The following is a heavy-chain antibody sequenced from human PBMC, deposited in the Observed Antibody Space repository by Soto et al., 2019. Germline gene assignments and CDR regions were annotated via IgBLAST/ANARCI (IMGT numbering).Heavy chain of an antibody. D-gene: IGHD3-22*01. V-gene: IGHV1-69*06. CDR3: ARAEYYYDSSGYWAFDI. Sequence: SVKVSCKASGGTFSSYPISWVRQAPGQGLEWMGGIIPIFGTANYAQKFQGRVTITADKSTSTACMELSSLRSEDTAVYYCARAEYYYDSSGYWAFDIWGQGTMVTVSS. J-gene: IGHJ3*02. CDR2: IIPIFGTA. CDR1: GGTFSSYP.